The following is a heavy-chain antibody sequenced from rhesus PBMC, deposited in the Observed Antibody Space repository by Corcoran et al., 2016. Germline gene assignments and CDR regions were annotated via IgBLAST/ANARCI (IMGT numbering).Heavy chain of an antibody. CDR1: GGSISSGYYY. CDR3: ARVGIAAEIDY. CDR2: ITYSWST. Sequence: QVQLQESGPGLVKPSETLSLTCAVSGGSISSGYYYWSWIRKPPGKGLEWIGYITYSWSTSYNPTLQIRVTISRTTSKNQFSLKLSSVTAADTAVYYCARVGIAAEIDYWGQGVLVTVSS. V-gene: IGHV4-122*02. J-gene: IGHJ4*01. D-gene: IGHD6-13*01.